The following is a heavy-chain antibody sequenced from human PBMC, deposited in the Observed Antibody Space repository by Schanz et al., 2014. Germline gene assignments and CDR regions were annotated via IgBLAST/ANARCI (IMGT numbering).Heavy chain of an antibody. CDR3: VKDLQRELLRDDHYYGMDV. CDR1: GFSFTSYG. CDR2: VCYDGSKK. J-gene: IGHJ6*02. D-gene: IGHD1-26*01. V-gene: IGHV3-33*06. Sequence: QVQLVESGGGVVQPGRSLRLSCAASGFSFTSYGMHWVRQAPGKPLEWVAVVCYDGSKKYYADSVKGRFTTSRDNSKNTMYLQMNSLRAEDTAVYYCVKDLQRELLRDDHYYGMDVWGQGTTVTVSS.